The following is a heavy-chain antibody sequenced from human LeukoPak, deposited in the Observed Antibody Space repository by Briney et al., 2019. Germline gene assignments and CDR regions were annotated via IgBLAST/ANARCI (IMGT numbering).Heavy chain of an antibody. CDR1: GGSISGYY. Sequence: NPSETLSLTCTVSGGSISGYYWSWIRQPPGEGLEWIGYIYYSGTTDYSPSLRSRVTISVDTSKNQFSLKLTSVTAADTALYYCARANYYDNSGYSRGAFDIWGPGTMVTVSS. J-gene: IGHJ3*02. V-gene: IGHV4-59*12. CDR3: ARANYYDNSGYSRGAFDI. CDR2: IYYSGTT. D-gene: IGHD3-22*01.